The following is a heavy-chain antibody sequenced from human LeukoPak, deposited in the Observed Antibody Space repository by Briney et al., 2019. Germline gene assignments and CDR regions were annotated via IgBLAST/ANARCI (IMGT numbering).Heavy chain of an antibody. J-gene: IGHJ2*01. V-gene: IGHV4-59*01. CDR3: ATDYGDGYWYFDL. CDR1: GGSTSSYY. Sequence: SETLSLTCTVSGGSTSSYYWSWIRQPPGKGLEWIGYIYYSGSTNYNPSLKSRVTISVDTSKNQFSLKLSSVTAADTAVYYCATDYGDGYWYFDLWGRGTLVTVSS. CDR2: IYYSGST. D-gene: IGHD4-17*01.